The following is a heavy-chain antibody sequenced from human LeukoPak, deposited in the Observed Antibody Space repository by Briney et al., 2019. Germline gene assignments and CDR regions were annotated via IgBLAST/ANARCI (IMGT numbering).Heavy chain of an antibody. Sequence: GGSLRLSCAASGFTFSSYDMHWVRQATGKGLEWVSAIGTAGDTYYPGSVKGRFTISRENAKNSLYLQMNSLRAGDTAVYYCARGSVAAAGFPGYYGMDVWGQGTTVTVSS. J-gene: IGHJ6*02. D-gene: IGHD6-13*01. CDR1: GFTFSSYD. CDR3: ARGSVAAAGFPGYYGMDV. V-gene: IGHV3-13*01. CDR2: IGTAGDT.